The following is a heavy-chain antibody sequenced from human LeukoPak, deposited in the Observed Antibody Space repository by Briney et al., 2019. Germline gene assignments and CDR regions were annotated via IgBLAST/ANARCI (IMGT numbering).Heavy chain of an antibody. CDR1: GFTFSSYG. V-gene: IGHV3-30*03. Sequence: GGSLRLSCAASGFTFSSYGMPWVRQAPGKGLEWVAVISYDGSSEYYADSVQGRFTVARDNSKNTMYLQMNSLRAEDTAVYYCARDQAMTTYPNWGQGTLVTVSS. CDR3: ARDQAMTTYPN. J-gene: IGHJ4*02. D-gene: IGHD2/OR15-2a*01. CDR2: ISYDGSSE.